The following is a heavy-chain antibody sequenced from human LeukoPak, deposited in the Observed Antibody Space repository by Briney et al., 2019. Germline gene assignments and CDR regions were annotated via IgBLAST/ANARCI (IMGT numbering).Heavy chain of an antibody. CDR3: AQPDF. J-gene: IGHJ4*02. CDR2: IRFDGSTK. Sequence: GGSRRLSCVASGITFRSSSMHWVRQAPGKGLEWLAFIRFDGSTKYYADSVKGRFTVSRDNSKSTLYLQMNSLRAEDTAVYYCAQPDFWGQGTLVTVFS. V-gene: IGHV3-30*02. CDR1: GITFRSSS.